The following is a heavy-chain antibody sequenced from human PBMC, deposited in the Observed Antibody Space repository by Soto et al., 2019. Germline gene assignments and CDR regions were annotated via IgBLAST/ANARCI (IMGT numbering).Heavy chain of an antibody. CDR3: ARVSYYYDNSGYYLFDY. CDR2: IYSGGST. V-gene: IGHV3-66*01. J-gene: IGHJ4*02. D-gene: IGHD3-22*01. CDR1: GFSVSSNY. Sequence: EVQLVESGGGLVQPGGSLRLSCAASGFSVSSNYMSWVRQAPGKGLEWVSVIYSGGSTYYADSVKGRFTISGDNSKHTLYLQMNSLRAEDTAVYYCARVSYYYDNSGYYLFDYWGQGTLVTVSS.